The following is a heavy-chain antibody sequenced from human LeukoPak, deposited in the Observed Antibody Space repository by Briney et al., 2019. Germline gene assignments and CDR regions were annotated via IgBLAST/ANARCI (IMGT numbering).Heavy chain of an antibody. CDR2: INPNSGGT. V-gene: IGHV1-2*06. Sequence: ASVKVSCKASGYTFTGYYMHWVRQAPGQGLEWMGRINPNSGGTNYAQKFQGRVTMTRNTSISTAYMELSSLRSEDTAVYYCAWSAYFDYWGQGTLVTVSS. CDR1: GYTFTGYY. J-gene: IGHJ4*02. CDR3: AWSAYFDY.